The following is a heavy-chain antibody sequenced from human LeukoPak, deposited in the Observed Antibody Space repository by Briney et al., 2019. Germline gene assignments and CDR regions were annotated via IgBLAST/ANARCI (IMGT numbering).Heavy chain of an antibody. Sequence: SQTLSLTCAISGDSVSSNSAAWNWIRQSPSRGLECLGRTYYRSKWYNDYAVSVKSRITINPDTSKNQFSLQLNSVTPEDTAVYYCARSAPKIYSSSWYNWFDPWGQGTLVTVSS. D-gene: IGHD6-13*01. CDR2: TYYRSKWYN. CDR1: GDSVSSNSAA. CDR3: ARSAPKIYSSSWYNWFDP. J-gene: IGHJ5*02. V-gene: IGHV6-1*01.